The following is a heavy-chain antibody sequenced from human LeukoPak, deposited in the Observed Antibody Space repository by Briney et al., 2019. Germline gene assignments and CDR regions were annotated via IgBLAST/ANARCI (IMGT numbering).Heavy chain of an antibody. V-gene: IGHV1-8*01. J-gene: IGHJ5*02. Sequence: GASVKVSCKASGYTFTSHDINWVRQATGQGLEWMGWMNPGSGNTGYAQKFQGRVTMTRNTFISTAYMELSSLRSEDTAVYYCARAVGSYTMFDLWGQGTLVTVSS. CDR2: MNPGSGNT. CDR1: GYTFTSHD. D-gene: IGHD3-10*01. CDR3: ARAVGSYTMFDL.